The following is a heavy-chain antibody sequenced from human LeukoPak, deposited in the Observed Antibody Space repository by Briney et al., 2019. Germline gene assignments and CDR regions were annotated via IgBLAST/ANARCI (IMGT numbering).Heavy chain of an antibody. CDR2: IKSDGSYT. CDR1: GFTFSGYW. D-gene: IGHD5-18*01. Sequence: GGSLTISCAASGFTFSGYWMHWVRQAQGKGLVWVSRIKSDGSYTTYADSVKGRFTISRDNAKNTLYLQMNSLRAEDTAVYYCARDVRGGYHDYWGQGTLVTVSS. J-gene: IGHJ4*02. V-gene: IGHV3-74*01. CDR3: ARDVRGGYHDY.